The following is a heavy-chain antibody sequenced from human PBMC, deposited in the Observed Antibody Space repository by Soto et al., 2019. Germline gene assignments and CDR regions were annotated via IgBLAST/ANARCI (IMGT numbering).Heavy chain of an antibody. D-gene: IGHD3-10*01. V-gene: IGHV4-31*03. CDR2: ISYTGST. Sequence: SETLSLTCSVSGGSISSGGDYWSWIRQHPGKGLEWIGSISYTGSTYNSPSLKSRVTISVDTSKNQFSLKLSSVTAADTAVYYCAREHYFRSGSNYVMDVCGRGTTVTVYS. CDR1: GGSISSGGDY. J-gene: IGHJ6*02. CDR3: AREHYFRSGSNYVMDV.